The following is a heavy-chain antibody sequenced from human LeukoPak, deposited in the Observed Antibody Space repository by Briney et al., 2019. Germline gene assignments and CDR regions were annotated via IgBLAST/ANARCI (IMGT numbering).Heavy chain of an antibody. V-gene: IGHV4-30-4*01. CDR3: ARDRRRGESLFEY. CDR1: GGSISSGDFS. J-gene: IGHJ4*02. Sequence: PSETLSLTCAVSGGSISSGDFSWNWIRQPPGKGLEWIGYIRYSGGTSYNPSLKSRLTMSVDTSNNQFSLKLSSVTAADTAVYYCARDRRRGESLFEYWGKGTLVPVSS. CDR2: IRYSGGT. D-gene: IGHD3-10*01.